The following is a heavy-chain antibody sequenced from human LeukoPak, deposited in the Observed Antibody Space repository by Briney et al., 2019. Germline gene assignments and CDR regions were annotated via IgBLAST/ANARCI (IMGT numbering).Heavy chain of an antibody. Sequence: GGSLRLSRAASGFTFDDYAMHWVRQAPGKGLEWVSLISGDGGSTYYADSVKGRFTIFRDNSKNSLYLQMNSLRTEDTALYYCAKDTGCSGGSCYKPGVLDYWGQGTLVTVPS. CDR1: GFTFDDYA. CDR3: AKDTGCSGGSCYKPGVLDY. D-gene: IGHD2-15*01. J-gene: IGHJ4*02. V-gene: IGHV3-43*02. CDR2: ISGDGGST.